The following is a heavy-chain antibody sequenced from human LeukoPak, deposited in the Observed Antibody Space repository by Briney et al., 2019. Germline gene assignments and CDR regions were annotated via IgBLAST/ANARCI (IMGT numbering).Heavy chain of an antibody. J-gene: IGHJ3*02. CDR2: ISSSGSTI. V-gene: IGHV3-48*03. CDR1: GFTFSSYE. CDR3: ARDLRKGAFDI. Sequence: GGSLRLSCAASGFTFSSYEMNWVRQAPGKGLEWVSYISSSGSTIYYADSVKGRFTISRDNTKNSLYLQMNSLRAEDTAVYYCARDLRKGAFDIWGQGTMVTVSS.